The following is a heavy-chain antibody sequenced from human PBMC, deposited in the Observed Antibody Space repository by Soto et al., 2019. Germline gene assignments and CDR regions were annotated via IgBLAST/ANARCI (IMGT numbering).Heavy chain of an antibody. CDR3: ATVTIFGVVMVDAFDI. J-gene: IGHJ3*02. Sequence: ASVKVSCKVSGYTLTELSMHWVRQAPGKGLEWMGGFDPEDGETIYAQKFQGRVTMTEDTSTDTAYMELSSLRSEDTAVYYCATVTIFGVVMVDAFDIWGQGTMVTVSS. D-gene: IGHD3-3*01. CDR2: FDPEDGET. CDR1: GYTLTELS. V-gene: IGHV1-24*01.